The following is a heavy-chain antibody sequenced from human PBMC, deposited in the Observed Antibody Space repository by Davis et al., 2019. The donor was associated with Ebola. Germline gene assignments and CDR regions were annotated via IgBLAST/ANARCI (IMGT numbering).Heavy chain of an antibody. CDR2: IYYHGST. V-gene: IGHV4-59*01. CDR1: AGSISSYD. Sequence: SETLSLTCTVSAGSISSYDWSWTRPPPGTGLEWTAFIYYHGSTNYNPPLKSRVTISVDTSKNQFSLKLSSVTAADTAVYYCARVNYDFWSGYANWFDPWGQGTLVTVSS. J-gene: IGHJ5*02. D-gene: IGHD3-3*01. CDR3: ARVNYDFWSGYANWFDP.